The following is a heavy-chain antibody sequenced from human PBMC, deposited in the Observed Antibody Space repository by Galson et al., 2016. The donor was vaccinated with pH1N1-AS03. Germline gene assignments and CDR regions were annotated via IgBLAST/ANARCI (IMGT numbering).Heavy chain of an antibody. CDR2: IYPGDSDT. Sequence: QSGAEVTKPGESLKISCTGSGSTFTPYWIAWVRQMPGKGLEWMGIIYPGDSDTRYSPSFQGQVTVSVDKSISTAYLQWSSLKASDTALYYCVRRVSGKEYGMDVWGQGTTVTVSS. J-gene: IGHJ6*02. V-gene: IGHV5-51*01. D-gene: IGHD3-10*01. CDR3: VRRVSGKEYGMDV. CDR1: GSTFTPYW.